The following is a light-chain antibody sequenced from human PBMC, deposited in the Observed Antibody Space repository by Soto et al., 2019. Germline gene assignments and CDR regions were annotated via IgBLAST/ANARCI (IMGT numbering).Light chain of an antibody. Sequence: QPVLTQPASVSGSPGQSITISCTGTSSDVGAYNYVSWYQQHPGKAPKLMIYDVRNRPSGVSNRFSGSKSGNTASLTISGLQAEDEADYYCSSYRSSSTPYVFGTGTKLTVL. J-gene: IGLJ1*01. CDR3: SSYRSSSTPYV. V-gene: IGLV2-14*01. CDR1: SSDVGAYNY. CDR2: DVR.